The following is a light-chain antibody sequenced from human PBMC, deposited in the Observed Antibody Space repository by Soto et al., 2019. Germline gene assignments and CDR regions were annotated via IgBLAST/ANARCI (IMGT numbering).Light chain of an antibody. J-gene: IGKJ4*01. CDR1: QGISSY. Sequence: DIQMTQSPSTLSASVGDRVTITCRASQGISSYLAWYQQKPGKAPKLLIYAASTLQSGVPSRFSGSGSGTEFTLTITSLQPEDFATYYCQQLNSYPMLPFGGGTKVDIX. V-gene: IGKV1-9*01. CDR3: QQLNSYPMLP. CDR2: AAS.